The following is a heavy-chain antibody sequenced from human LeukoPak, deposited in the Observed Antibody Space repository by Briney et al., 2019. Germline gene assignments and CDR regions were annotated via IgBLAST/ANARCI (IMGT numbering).Heavy chain of an antibody. V-gene: IGHV3-9*01. D-gene: IGHD1-26*01. CDR2: ISWNSGSI. CDR3: AKAIVGATRGYFDY. CDR1: GFTFDDYA. J-gene: IGHJ4*02. Sequence: GGSLRLSCAASGFTFDDYAMPWVRQAPGKGLEWVSGISWNSGSIGYADSVKGRFTISRDNAKNSLYLQMNSLRAEDTALYYCAKAIVGATRGYFDYWGQGTLVTVSS.